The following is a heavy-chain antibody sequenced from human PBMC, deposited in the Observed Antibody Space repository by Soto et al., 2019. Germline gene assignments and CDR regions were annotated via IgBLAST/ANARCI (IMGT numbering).Heavy chain of an antibody. CDR1: GYTFTSYA. D-gene: IGHD3-3*01. Sequence: ASVKVSCKASGYTFTSYAMHWVRQAPGQRLEWMGWINAGNGNTKYSQKFQGRVTITADESTSTAYMELSSLRSEDTAVYYCARVGQLDYYYYGMDVWGQGTTVTVSS. J-gene: IGHJ6*02. V-gene: IGHV1-3*01. CDR3: ARVGQLDYYYYGMDV. CDR2: INAGNGNT.